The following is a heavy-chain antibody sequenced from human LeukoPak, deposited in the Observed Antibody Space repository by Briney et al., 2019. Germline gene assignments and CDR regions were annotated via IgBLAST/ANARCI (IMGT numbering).Heavy chain of an antibody. CDR2: IEGDGSRT. J-gene: IGHJ4*02. Sequence: GGSLRLSCAASGFTFRNYWMHWVRQAPGKGLVCVSSIEGDGSRTNYADSVKGRFTISRDNAKSTLYLQMNSLRAEDTAVYYCASSTQISKYADYWGQGALVTVSS. CDR3: ASSTQISKYADY. V-gene: IGHV3-74*01. CDR1: GFTFRNYW. D-gene: IGHD2-2*01.